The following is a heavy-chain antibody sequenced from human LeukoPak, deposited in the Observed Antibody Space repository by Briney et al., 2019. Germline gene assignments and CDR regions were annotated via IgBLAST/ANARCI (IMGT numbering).Heavy chain of an antibody. D-gene: IGHD6-19*01. CDR1: GFTFSSYW. CDR3: EVSGWYFDY. CDR2: IKQDGSEK. V-gene: IGHV3-7*01. J-gene: IGHJ4*02. Sequence: PGGSLRLSCAASGFTFSSYWMSWVRQAPGKGLEWVANIKQDGSEKYYVDSVKGRFTISRDNSKNTLYLQMNSLRAEDTAVYYCEVSGWYFDYWGQGTLVTVSS.